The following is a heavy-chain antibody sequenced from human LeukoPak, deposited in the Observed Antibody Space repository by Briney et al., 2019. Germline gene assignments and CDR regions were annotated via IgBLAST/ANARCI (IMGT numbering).Heavy chain of an antibody. J-gene: IGHJ4*02. CDR1: GYTFTGYY. Sequence: SVKVSCKASGYTFTGYYMHWVRQAPGQGLEWMGRIIPILGIANYAQKFQGRVTITADKSTSTAYMELSSLRSEDTAVYYCAREAGYSGYPGAQYFDYWGQGTLVTVSS. CDR2: IIPILGIA. CDR3: AREAGYSGYPGAQYFDY. D-gene: IGHD5-12*01. V-gene: IGHV1-69*04.